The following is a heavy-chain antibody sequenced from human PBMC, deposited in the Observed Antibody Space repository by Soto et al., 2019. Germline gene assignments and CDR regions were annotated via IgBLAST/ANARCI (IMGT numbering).Heavy chain of an antibody. D-gene: IGHD3-10*01. Sequence: QVQLVESGGGLVMPGGSLRLSCATSGFDFSGHYMTWIRQAPGKGLEWLSYISQDGSTRHYAESVKGRFTVFRDNAQNTLYLQMNSLRAEDTAAYYCAGDPFYYASYYWGQGALVTVSA. CDR1: GFDFSGHY. CDR2: ISQDGSTR. CDR3: AGDPFYYASYY. J-gene: IGHJ4*02. V-gene: IGHV3-11*01.